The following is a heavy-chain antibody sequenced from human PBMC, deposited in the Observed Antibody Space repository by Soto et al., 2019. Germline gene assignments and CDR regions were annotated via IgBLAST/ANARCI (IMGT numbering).Heavy chain of an antibody. D-gene: IGHD2-2*01. CDR3: ARDRRMVVVPADIPRYSYGMDV. V-gene: IGHV1-46*01. J-gene: IGHJ6*02. CDR2: INPDCGSS. Sequence: APLWIRFKAAGYTLPTYHLHWVRQSPGQGLECIGIINPDCGSSTYAHKFQGRVTRTRDPPTSTVFRELSFLSSEDTAVYYCARDRRMVVVPADIPRYSYGMDVWGHGTTGTV. CDR1: GYTLPTYH.